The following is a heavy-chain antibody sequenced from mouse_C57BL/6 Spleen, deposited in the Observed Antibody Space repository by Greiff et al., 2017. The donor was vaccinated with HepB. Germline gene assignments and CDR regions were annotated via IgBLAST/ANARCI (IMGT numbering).Heavy chain of an antibody. D-gene: IGHD1-1*01. Sequence: EVQLQQSGPGLVKPSQSLSLTCSVTGYSITSGYYWNWIRQFPGNKLEWMGYISYDGSNNYNPSLKNRISITRDTSKNQFFLKLNSVTTEDTATYYCARERLDGSSYVTYFDVWGTRTTVTVSS. CDR1: GYSITSGYY. CDR3: ARERLDGSSYVTYFDV. J-gene: IGHJ1*03. V-gene: IGHV3-6*01. CDR2: ISYDGSN.